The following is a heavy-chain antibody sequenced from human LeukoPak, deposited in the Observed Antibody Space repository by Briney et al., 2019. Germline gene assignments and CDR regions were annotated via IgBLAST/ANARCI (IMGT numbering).Heavy chain of an antibody. V-gene: IGHV1-69*06. CDR3: ARVGDGYNRNP. CDR2: IIPIFGTA. D-gene: IGHD5-24*01. CDR1: GYTFTGYY. Sequence: SVKVSCKASGYTFTGYYMHWVRQAPGQGLEWMGGIIPIFGTANYAQKFQGRVTITADKSTSTAYMELSSLRSEDTAVYYCARVGDGYNRNPWGQGTLVTVSS. J-gene: IGHJ5*02.